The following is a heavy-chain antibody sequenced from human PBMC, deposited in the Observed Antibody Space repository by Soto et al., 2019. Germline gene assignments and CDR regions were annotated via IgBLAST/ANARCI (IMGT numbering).Heavy chain of an antibody. J-gene: IGHJ6*02. V-gene: IGHV1-18*01. CDR3: ARDLADILTGYYYGMDV. CDR1: GYTFTSYG. D-gene: IGHD3-9*01. CDR2: ISAYNGNT. Sequence: ASVKVSCKASGYTFTSYGISWVRQAPGQGLEWMGWISAYNGNTNYAQKLQGRVTMTTDTSTSTAYMELRSLRSDDTAVYYCARDLADILTGYYYGMDVWGQGTTVTV.